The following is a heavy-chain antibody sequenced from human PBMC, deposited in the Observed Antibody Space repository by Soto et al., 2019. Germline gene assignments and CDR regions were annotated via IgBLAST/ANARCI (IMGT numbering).Heavy chain of an antibody. J-gene: IGHJ5*02. Sequence: QVQLQESGPGLVKPSQTLSLTCTVSGGSISSGGYYWSWIRQHPGKGLEWIGYIYYSGSTYYNPSRKTRVTISVDTSKNQFPLKLSPVTAADTAVYYCARGTMSFYGSGSYYTLFPWGQGTLVTVSS. V-gene: IGHV4-31*03. CDR3: ARGTMSFYGSGSYYTLFP. CDR2: IYYSGST. CDR1: GGSISSGGYY. D-gene: IGHD3-10*01.